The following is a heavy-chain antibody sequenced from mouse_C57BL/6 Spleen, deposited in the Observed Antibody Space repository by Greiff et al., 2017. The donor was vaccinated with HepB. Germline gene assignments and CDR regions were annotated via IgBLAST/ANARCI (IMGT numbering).Heavy chain of an antibody. V-gene: IGHV5-4*01. CDR1: GFTFSSYA. J-gene: IGHJ4*01. CDR2: ISDGGSYT. CDR3: ASLYYDYPYYAMDY. D-gene: IGHD2-4*01. Sequence: EVQGVESGGGLVKPGGSLKLSCAASGFTFSSYAMSWVRQTPEKRLEWVATISDGGSYTYYPDNVKGRFTISRDNAKNNLYLQMSHLKSEDTAMYYCASLYYDYPYYAMDYWGQGTSVTVSS.